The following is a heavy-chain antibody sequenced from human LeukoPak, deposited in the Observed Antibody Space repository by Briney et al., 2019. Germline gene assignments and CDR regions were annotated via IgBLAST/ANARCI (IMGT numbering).Heavy chain of an antibody. CDR1: GFTFSSYS. D-gene: IGHD2-15*01. J-gene: IGHJ4*02. Sequence: GGSLRLSCAASGFTFSSYSMNWVRQAPGKGLEWDSSTSSSSSYIYYADSVKGRFTISRDNAKNSLYMQMNSLRAEDTAVYYCASKIGYCSGGSCEVYWGQGTLVTVSS. CDR3: ASKIGYCSGGSCEVY. V-gene: IGHV3-21*01. CDR2: TSSSSSYI.